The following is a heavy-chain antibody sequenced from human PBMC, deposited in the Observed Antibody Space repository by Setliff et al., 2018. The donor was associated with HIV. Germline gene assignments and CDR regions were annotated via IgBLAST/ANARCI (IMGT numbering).Heavy chain of an antibody. D-gene: IGHD6-13*01. V-gene: IGHV5-51*01. CDR1: GYTFTRYW. CDR2: IYPADSDT. CDR3: ARHGNPTGYSSSWYGGGFDY. J-gene: IGHJ4*02. Sequence: GESLKISCKASGYTFTRYWIGWVRQMPGKGLEWMGIIYPADSDTRYSPSFQGQVTISADKSISTAYLQWSRLKASDTAMYYCARHGNPTGYSSSWYGGGFDYWGQGTLVTVSS.